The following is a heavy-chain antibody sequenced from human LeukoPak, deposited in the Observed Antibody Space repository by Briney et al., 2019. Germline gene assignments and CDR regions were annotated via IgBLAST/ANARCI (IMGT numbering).Heavy chain of an antibody. V-gene: IGHV1-8*01. Sequence: GASVKVSCKASGYTFTSYDINWVRQATGQGLEWMGWMNPNSGNTGYAQKFQGRVTMTRNTSISTAYMELSSLRSEDTAVYYCARGSYYDSSGYSNYYYYGMDVWGQGTTVTVSS. J-gene: IGHJ6*02. CDR3: ARGSYYDSSGYSNYYYYGMDV. CDR1: GYTFTSYD. CDR2: MNPNSGNT. D-gene: IGHD3-22*01.